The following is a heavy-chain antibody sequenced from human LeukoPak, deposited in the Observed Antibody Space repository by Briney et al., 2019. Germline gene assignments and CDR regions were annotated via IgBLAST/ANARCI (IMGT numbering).Heavy chain of an antibody. Sequence: SETLSLTCTVSGGSISSGDYYWSWIRQPPGKGLEWIAYMYYSGSTYYNPSLKSRVTMSADTSKNQLSLKLSSVTAADTAVYYCAGPYYYDSRIDPWGQGILVTVSS. CDR2: MYYSGST. CDR3: AGPYYYDSRIDP. V-gene: IGHV4-30-4*01. CDR1: GGSISSGDYY. D-gene: IGHD3-22*01. J-gene: IGHJ5*02.